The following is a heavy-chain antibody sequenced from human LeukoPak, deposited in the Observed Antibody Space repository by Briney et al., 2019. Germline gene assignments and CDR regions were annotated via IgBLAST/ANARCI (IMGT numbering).Heavy chain of an antibody. CDR2: ISSSSSYI. V-gene: IGHV3-21*01. CDR1: GFTFSSHS. CDR3: ARSPIAAKVFWLAHFDY. J-gene: IGHJ4*02. Sequence: GGSLRLSCAASGFTFSSHSMNWVRQAPGKGLEWVSSISSSSSYIYYADSVKGRFTISRDNAKNSLYLQMNSLRAEDTAVYYCARSPIAAKVFWLAHFDYWGQGTLVTVSS. D-gene: IGHD3-9*01.